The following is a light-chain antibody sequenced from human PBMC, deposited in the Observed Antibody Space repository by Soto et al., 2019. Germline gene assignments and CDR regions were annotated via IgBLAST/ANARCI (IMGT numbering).Light chain of an antibody. Sequence: EIVMTQSPSTLALSPGERATLSCRASHKITAYSLAWYQQKPGQAPRLLIYGAPTRATGIPARFSGSGSGTEFTLTISSLQSEDFAVYYCQQYNNWPETFGQGTRLEIK. CDR2: GAP. J-gene: IGKJ5*01. CDR1: HKITAY. V-gene: IGKV3-15*01. CDR3: QQYNNWPET.